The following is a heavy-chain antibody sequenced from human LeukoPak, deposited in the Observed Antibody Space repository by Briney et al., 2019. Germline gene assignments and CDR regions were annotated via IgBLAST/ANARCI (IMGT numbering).Heavy chain of an antibody. CDR3: ARPPAPMVRGSLPDAFDI. CDR1: GYSFTSYW. D-gene: IGHD3-10*01. V-gene: IGHV5-51*01. Sequence: GESLKISCKGSGYSFTSYWIGWVRQMPGKGLEWMGVIYPGDSDTRYSPSFQGQVTISADKSISTAYLQWSSLKASDTAMYYCARPPAPMVRGSLPDAFDIWGQGTMVTVSS. J-gene: IGHJ3*02. CDR2: IYPGDSDT.